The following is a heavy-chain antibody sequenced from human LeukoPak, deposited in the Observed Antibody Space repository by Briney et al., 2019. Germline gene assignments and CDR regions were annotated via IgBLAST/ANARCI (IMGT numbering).Heavy chain of an antibody. CDR3: ARVGGAWFSDY. Sequence: GGSLRLSCAASGFTVSSNCMSWVRQAPGKGLEWVSIIYSGGRTYCADSVKGRFTTSRDNSKNTLYLQMSSLRAEDTAVYYCARVGGAWFSDYWGQGTLVTVSS. D-gene: IGHD6-19*01. CDR2: IYSGGRT. CDR1: GFTVSSNC. V-gene: IGHV3-66*01. J-gene: IGHJ4*02.